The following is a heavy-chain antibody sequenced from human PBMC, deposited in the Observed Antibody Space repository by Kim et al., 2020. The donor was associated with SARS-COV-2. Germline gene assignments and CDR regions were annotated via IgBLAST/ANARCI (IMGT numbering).Heavy chain of an antibody. Sequence: SQTLSLTCAISGDSVSSNSAAWNWIRQSPSRGLEWLGRTYYRSKWYNDYAVSVKSRITINPDTSKNQFSLQLNSVTPEDTAVYYCARGLVYSSSSGMDYYYYYGMDVWGQGTTVTVSS. CDR1: GDSVSSNSAA. D-gene: IGHD6-6*01. CDR2: TYYRSKWYN. CDR3: ARGLVYSSSSGMDYYYYYGMDV. J-gene: IGHJ6*02. V-gene: IGHV6-1*01.